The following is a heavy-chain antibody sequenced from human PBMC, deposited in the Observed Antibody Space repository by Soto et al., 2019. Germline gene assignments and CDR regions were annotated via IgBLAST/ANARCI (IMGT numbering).Heavy chain of an antibody. V-gene: IGHV3-23*01. D-gene: IGHD3-22*01. Sequence: QPGGSLRLSCAASGFTFSSYAMSWVRQAPGKGLEWVSAISGSGGSTYYADSVKGRFTISRDNSKNTLYLQMNSLRAEDTAVYYCAKVTYYYDSSGYYPDYWGQGTLVTVSS. CDR2: ISGSGGST. J-gene: IGHJ4*02. CDR3: AKVTYYYDSSGYYPDY. CDR1: GFTFSSYA.